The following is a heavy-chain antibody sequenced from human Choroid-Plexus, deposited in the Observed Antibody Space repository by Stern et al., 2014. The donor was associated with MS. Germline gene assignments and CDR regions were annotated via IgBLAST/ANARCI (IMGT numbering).Heavy chain of an antibody. J-gene: IGHJ5*02. Sequence: QVQLGQSGGGVVQPGRPLRLSCVASGFTFGSRAMHWVRQAPGKGLEWVAGVSYDGSNKYYADSVKGRFTISRDNSQNTLYMQMSSLRPEDTAVYYCAKDRQYLTYFFDHWGQGSLVTVSS. V-gene: IGHV3-30*18. D-gene: IGHD2/OR15-2a*01. CDR1: GFTFGSRA. CDR2: VSYDGSNK. CDR3: AKDRQYLTYFFDH.